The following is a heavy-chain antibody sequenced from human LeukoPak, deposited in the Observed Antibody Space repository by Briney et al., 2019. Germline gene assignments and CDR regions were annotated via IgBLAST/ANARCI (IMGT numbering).Heavy chain of an antibody. CDR2: IYSGGST. J-gene: IGHJ4*02. V-gene: IGHV3-66*01. D-gene: IGHD3-10*01. Sequence: PGGSLRLSCAASGFTVSSNFMTWVRQGPGKGLEWVSVIYSGGSTYYADSVKDRFTISRDNSKNMLYLQMNSLRAEDTAVYYCARGGDSLHYWGQGTLVTVSS. CDR3: ARGGDSLHY. CDR1: GFTVSSNF.